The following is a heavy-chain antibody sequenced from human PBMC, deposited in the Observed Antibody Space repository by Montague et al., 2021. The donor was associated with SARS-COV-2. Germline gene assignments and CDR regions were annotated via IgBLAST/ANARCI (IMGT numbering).Heavy chain of an antibody. CDR2: MHFTGKT. J-gene: IGHJ4*02. CDR1: GDSITNHY. CDR3: ARDRFDFGAGRQGTIDF. Sequence: SETLSLTCSVSGDSITNHYWSWIRQPAGKGLEWIGRMHFTGKTTFSPFFSSRLTMSADTSKNQFSLTLTSVTAADTAIYFCARDRFDFGAGRQGTIDFWGQGTLITVSS. V-gene: IGHV4-4*07. D-gene: IGHD3-10*01.